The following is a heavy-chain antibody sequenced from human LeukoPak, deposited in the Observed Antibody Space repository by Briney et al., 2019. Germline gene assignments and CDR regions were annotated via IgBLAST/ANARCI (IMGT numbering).Heavy chain of an antibody. CDR3: AKPLSFGVVVVAANAFDI. CDR1: GFTFSSYG. D-gene: IGHD2-15*01. J-gene: IGHJ3*02. CDR2: IRYDGSNK. Sequence: GGSLRLSCAASGFTFSSYGMHWVRQAPGKGLEWVAFIRYDGSNKYYADSVKGRFTISRDNSKNTLYLQMNSLRAEDTAVYYWAKPLSFGVVVVAANAFDIWGQGTMVTVSS. V-gene: IGHV3-30*02.